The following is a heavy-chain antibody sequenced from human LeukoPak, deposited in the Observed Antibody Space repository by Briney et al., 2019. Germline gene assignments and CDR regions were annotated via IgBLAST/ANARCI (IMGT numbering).Heavy chain of an antibody. CDR2: IYHSGST. V-gene: IGHV4-38-2*02. CDR3: ARIQPLNY. J-gene: IGHJ4*02. CDR1: GYSISSGYY. Sequence: SETLSLTCTVSGYSISSGYYWGWIRQPPGKGLEWIGSIYHSGSTYYNPSLKSRVTISVDTSKNQSSLKLSSVTAADTAVYYCARIQPLNYWGQGTLVTVSS. D-gene: IGHD5-18*01.